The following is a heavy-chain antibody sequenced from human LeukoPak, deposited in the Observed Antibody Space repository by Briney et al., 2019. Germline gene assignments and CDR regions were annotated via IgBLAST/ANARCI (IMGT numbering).Heavy chain of an antibody. Sequence: SVTVSFKASGCTFSSYAISWVRQAPGQGLEWVGRIIPILGIANYAQKFQGRVTIIADKSTSTSYMELSSLRSEDTAVYYCARDLEVGASYDVWGQGTLVTVSS. J-gene: IGHJ4*02. D-gene: IGHD1-26*01. V-gene: IGHV1-69*04. CDR3: ARDLEVGASYDV. CDR1: GCTFSSYA. CDR2: IIPILGIA.